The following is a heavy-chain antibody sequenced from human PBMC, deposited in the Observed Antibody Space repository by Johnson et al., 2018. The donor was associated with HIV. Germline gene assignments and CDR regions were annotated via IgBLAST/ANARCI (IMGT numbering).Heavy chain of an antibody. V-gene: IGHV3-30*02. D-gene: IGHD5-24*01. CDR3: ARQKNAQGRWLQFEAFDI. J-gene: IGHJ3*02. Sequence: QVQLVESGGGVVQPGGSLRLSCAASGFSFSSYGMHWVRQAPGKGLEWVAFIRSDGSNKYYAESVKVRFTISSDNSKNTLYLQMNSLRAEYTAAYYCARQKNAQGRWLQFEAFDIWGQGTMVTVSS. CDR1: GFSFSSYG. CDR2: IRSDGSNK.